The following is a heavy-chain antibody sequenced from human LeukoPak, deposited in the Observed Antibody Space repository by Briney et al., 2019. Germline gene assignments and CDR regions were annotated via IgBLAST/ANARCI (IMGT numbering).Heavy chain of an antibody. CDR1: GGSIRSSTSY. D-gene: IGHD4-17*01. Sequence: PSETLSLTCTVSGGSIRSSTSYWGWIRQPPEKGLEWIGSIYYSGSTYYSPSLKSRVTMSVDTSKNQFSLKVRSVTAADTAVYYCAREEANYGIDYWGQGALVTVSS. CDR2: IYYSGST. J-gene: IGHJ4*02. V-gene: IGHV4-39*02. CDR3: AREEANYGIDY.